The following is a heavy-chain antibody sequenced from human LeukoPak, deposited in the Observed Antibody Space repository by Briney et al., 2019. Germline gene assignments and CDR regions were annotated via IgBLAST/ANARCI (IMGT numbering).Heavy chain of an antibody. D-gene: IGHD2-2*03. Sequence: GGSLRLSCAASGITLSDYWMYWVRQGPGKGLVHVLRIESDGTRTTYADSVKGRFTISRDNAKNTMYLQMNSLRAEDTAVYYCVRGGHRLDIETSHYYYGLDVWGQGTTVTVSS. CDR2: IESDGTRT. CDR1: GITLSDYW. V-gene: IGHV3-74*03. CDR3: VRGGHRLDIETSHYYYGLDV. J-gene: IGHJ6*02.